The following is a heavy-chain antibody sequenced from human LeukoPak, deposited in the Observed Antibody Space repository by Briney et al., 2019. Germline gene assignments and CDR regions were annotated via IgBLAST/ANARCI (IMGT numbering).Heavy chain of an antibody. CDR2: IKQDGSEK. CDR3: VNYDTTTGQSDY. D-gene: IGHD1-26*01. J-gene: IGHJ4*02. Sequence: ETLSLTCTVSGGSISSYYWSWIRQPPGKGLEWVANIKQDGSEKHYVDSVKGRFTISRDNAENSLFLQMNNLRAEDTAIYYCVNYDTTTGQSDYWGQGTLVTVSS. V-gene: IGHV3-7*01. CDR1: GGSISSYY.